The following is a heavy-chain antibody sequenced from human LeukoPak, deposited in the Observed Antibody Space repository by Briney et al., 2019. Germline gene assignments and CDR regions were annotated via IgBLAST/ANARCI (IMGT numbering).Heavy chain of an antibody. CDR3: ARVSGYDWESFYDY. CDR1: GGSISSYY. Sequence: SETLSLTCTVSGGSISSYYWSWIRQPPGKGLEWIGYIYYSGSTNYNPSLKSRVTISVDTSKNQFSLKLSSVTAADTATYYCARVSGYDWESFYDYWGQGSLVTVSS. V-gene: IGHV4-59*01. D-gene: IGHD5-12*01. CDR2: IYYSGST. J-gene: IGHJ4*02.